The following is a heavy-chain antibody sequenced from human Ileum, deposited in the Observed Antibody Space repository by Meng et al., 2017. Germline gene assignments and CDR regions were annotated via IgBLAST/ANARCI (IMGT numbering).Heavy chain of an antibody. CDR2: ISSAITYT. V-gene: IGHV3-21*01. D-gene: IGHD4-11*01. Sequence: GESLKISCVTSGFTFSTYSMNWVRQAPGKGLEWISSISSAITYTFHADSVKGRFTISRDNAKNSLLLQMNSLRAEDTAVYFCARNDHSDSGIDYWGQGTLVTVSS. J-gene: IGHJ4*02. CDR3: ARNDHSDSGIDY. CDR1: GFTFSTYS.